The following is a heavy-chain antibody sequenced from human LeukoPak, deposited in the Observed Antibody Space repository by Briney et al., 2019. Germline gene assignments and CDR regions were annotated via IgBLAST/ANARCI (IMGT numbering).Heavy chain of an antibody. J-gene: IGHJ5*02. CDR2: INPNSGGT. Sequence: GASVKVSFEASGYTFTGFYMHWVRQAPGQGLEWMGWINPNSGGTNYAQKFQGRVTMTRDTSINTAYMELSSLRSDDTAVFYCARAHLIAAPGYNWFDPWGQGTLVTVSS. V-gene: IGHV1-2*02. CDR1: GYTFTGFY. D-gene: IGHD6-13*01. CDR3: ARAHLIAAPGYNWFDP.